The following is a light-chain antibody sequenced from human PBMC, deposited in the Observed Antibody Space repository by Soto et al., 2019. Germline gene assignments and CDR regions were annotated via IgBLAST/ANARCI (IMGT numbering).Light chain of an antibody. CDR3: QQYNSYSRT. V-gene: IGKV1-5*01. Sequence: IQMNQSPSTLSASIGDRVTITCRASQSISSWLAWYQQKPGKAPKLLIYDASSLESGVPSRFSGSGSGTEFTLTISSLQPDDFATYYCQQYNSYSRTFGQGTNVDI. CDR1: QSISSW. J-gene: IGKJ1*01. CDR2: DAS.